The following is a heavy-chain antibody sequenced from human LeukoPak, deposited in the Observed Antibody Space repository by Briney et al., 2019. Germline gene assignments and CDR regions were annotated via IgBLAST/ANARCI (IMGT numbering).Heavy chain of an antibody. CDR1: GFTFSKYW. V-gene: IGHV3-74*01. Sequence: PAGSLRLSCAASGFTFSKYWMLWVRHAPGKGLESVSRINTDGTVTTYADSVKGRFTVSRDNADNTMFLQMNSVRDEDTAVYYCATKQWLAPPPDSWGQGTPVTVSS. D-gene: IGHD6-19*01. J-gene: IGHJ4*02. CDR2: INTDGTVT. CDR3: ATKQWLAPPPDS.